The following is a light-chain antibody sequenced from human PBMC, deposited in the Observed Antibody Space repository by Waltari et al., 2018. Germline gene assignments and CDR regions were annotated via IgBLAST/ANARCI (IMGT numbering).Light chain of an antibody. V-gene: IGLV2-23*01. Sequence: QSALTQPASVSGSPGPSITLSCTGTSSDIGNHNRVSRYQLHPGKAPKLLIFDGAKRPSGVSNRFSAAKSDNTASLTISGLQADDEADYFCCSYANTNTFVLFAGGTKVTVL. CDR2: DGA. CDR1: SSDIGNHNR. CDR3: CSYANTNTFVL. J-gene: IGLJ2*01.